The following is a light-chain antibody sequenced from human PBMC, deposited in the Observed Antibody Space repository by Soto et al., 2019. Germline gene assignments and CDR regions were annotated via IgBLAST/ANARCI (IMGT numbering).Light chain of an antibody. J-gene: IGKJ5*01. Sequence: ENVLTQSPGTLSLSPGERVTLSCRASQSVSSSYLAWYQQKPGQAPSLLIYGASNRATGIPDRFSGSGSGTDFTLTISRLEPEDFAVYYCQQYGSSLSITFGQGTRLEIK. V-gene: IGKV3-20*01. CDR1: QSVSSSY. CDR2: GAS. CDR3: QQYGSSLSIT.